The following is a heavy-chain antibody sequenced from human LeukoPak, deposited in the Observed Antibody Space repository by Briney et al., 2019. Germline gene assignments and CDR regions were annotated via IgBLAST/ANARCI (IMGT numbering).Heavy chain of an antibody. CDR3: ARDEHYGLDH. CDR2: ISSTSYTI. Sequence: GGSLRLSCAASGFTFSSYNVNWVRQAPGKGLDWVSYISSTSYTIYYADSVKGRFTISRDNAKNSLYLQMNSLRADDTAVYYCARDEHYGLDHWGQGTLVTVSS. J-gene: IGHJ5*02. V-gene: IGHV3-48*04. D-gene: IGHD3-10*01. CDR1: GFTFSSYN.